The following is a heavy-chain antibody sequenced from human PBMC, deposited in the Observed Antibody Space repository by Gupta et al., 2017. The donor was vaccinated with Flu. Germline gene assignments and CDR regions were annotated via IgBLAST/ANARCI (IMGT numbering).Heavy chain of an antibody. CDR3: ARSISGGKEESAFDI. V-gene: IGHV1-69*02. Sequence: QVQLVQSGAEVKKPGSSVKVSCKASGGTFSSYTISWVRQAPGQGLEWMGRIIPILGIANYAQKGQGRVTITADKSTSTAYMELSSLRSEETAVYYCARSISGGKEESAFDIGGQGTMVTVSS. J-gene: IGHJ3*02. CDR1: GGTFSSYT. D-gene: IGHD2-15*01. CDR2: IIPILGIA.